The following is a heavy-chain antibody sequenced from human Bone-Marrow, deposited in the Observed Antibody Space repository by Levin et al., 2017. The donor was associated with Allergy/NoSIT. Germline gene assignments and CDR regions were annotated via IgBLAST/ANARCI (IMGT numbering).Heavy chain of an antibody. CDR1: GFTFDSYA. D-gene: IGHD3-10*01. V-gene: IGHV3-23*01. CDR3: AKHSRYGSGSPLDY. Sequence: GESLKISCAVSGFTFDSYAMTWVRQAPGKGLEWVSTISATGGTTYYADSVKGRFTISRDNSKNTLYLQMSSLRADDTALYYCAKHSRYGSGSPLDYWGQGTLFTVSS. CDR2: ISATGGTT. J-gene: IGHJ4*02.